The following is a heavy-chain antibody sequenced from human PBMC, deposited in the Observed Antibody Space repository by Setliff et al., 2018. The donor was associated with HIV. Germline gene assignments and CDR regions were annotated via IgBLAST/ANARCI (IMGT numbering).Heavy chain of an antibody. D-gene: IGHD2-15*01. Sequence: ASVKVSCKASGYTFTSLDINWVRQATGQGPEWMGWLNPTSGNTGSAQRFQGRVTMTRNTSISIAYMELSNLRSEDTAVYYCARGAPGRSCSGGSCSYFDYWGQGTLVTGSS. J-gene: IGHJ4*02. V-gene: IGHV1-8*01. CDR1: GYTFTSLD. CDR3: ARGAPGRSCSGGSCSYFDY. CDR2: LNPTSGNT.